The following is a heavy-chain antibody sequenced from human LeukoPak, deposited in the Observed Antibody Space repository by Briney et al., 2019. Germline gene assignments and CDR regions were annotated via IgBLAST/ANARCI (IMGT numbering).Heavy chain of an antibody. CDR2: IRSKANSYAT. CDR1: GFTFSGSA. V-gene: IGHV3-73*01. CDR3: TRLPGDYFDY. D-gene: IGHD3-10*01. Sequence: GGSLKLSCAASGFTFSGSAMHWVRRASGKGLEWVGRIRSKANSYATAYAASVKGRFTISRDDSKNTAYLQMNSLKTEDTAVYYCTRLPGDYFDYWGQGTLVTVSS. J-gene: IGHJ4*02.